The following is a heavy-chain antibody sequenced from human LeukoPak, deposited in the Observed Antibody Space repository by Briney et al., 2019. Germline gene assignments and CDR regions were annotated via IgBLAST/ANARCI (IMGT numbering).Heavy chain of an antibody. CDR3: ARISAGTAIAPWYFDY. D-gene: IGHD2-2*02. J-gene: IGHJ4*02. Sequence: GESLKISCKGSGYSFTSYWIGWVRQMPGKGLEWMGIIYPGHSDTRYSPSFQGQVTISADKSISTAYLQWSSLKASDTAMYYCARISAGTAIAPWYFDYWGQGTLVTVSS. CDR2: IYPGHSDT. V-gene: IGHV5-51*01. CDR1: GYSFTSYW.